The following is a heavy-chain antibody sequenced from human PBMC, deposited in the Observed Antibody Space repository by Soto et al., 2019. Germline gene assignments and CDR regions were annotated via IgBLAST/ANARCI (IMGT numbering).Heavy chain of an antibody. CDR1: GGSISSYY. J-gene: IGHJ5*02. Sequence: SETLSLTCTVSGGSISSYYWSWIRQPPGKGLEWIGYIYYSGSTNYNPSLKSRVTISVDTSKNQFSLKLSSVTAADTAVYYCARGSPMRIFGVVIRPMNWFDPWGQGTLVTVSS. D-gene: IGHD3-3*01. V-gene: IGHV4-59*01. CDR3: ARGSPMRIFGVVIRPMNWFDP. CDR2: IYYSGST.